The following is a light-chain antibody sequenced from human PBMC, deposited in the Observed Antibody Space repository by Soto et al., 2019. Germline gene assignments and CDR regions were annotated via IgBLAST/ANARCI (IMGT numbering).Light chain of an antibody. CDR1: QSVSSY. CDR3: QQYNNWPQT. V-gene: IGKV3-15*01. CDR2: GAS. Sequence: EIVMTQSPATLSVSPGERATLSCRASQSVSSYLAWYQQKPGQAPRLLIYGASTRANGIPARFSGSGSGTEFTLTISSLQSEDFAVYYCQQYNNWPQTFGQGTKVDIK. J-gene: IGKJ1*01.